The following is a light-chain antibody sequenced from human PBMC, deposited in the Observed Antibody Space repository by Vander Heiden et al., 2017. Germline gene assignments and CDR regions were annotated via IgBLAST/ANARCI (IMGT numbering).Light chain of an antibody. CDR3: QQYNSYLA. V-gene: IGKV1-5*03. J-gene: IGKJ3*01. CDR1: QSISSW. Sequence: DIQMTQSPSTLSASVGDRVTITCRASQSISSWLAWYQQKPGKAPKLLIYKASSLESGVPSRFSGSGSGTEFTLTISSLQPDDFATYYCQQYNSYLAFGPGTKVXIK. CDR2: KAS.